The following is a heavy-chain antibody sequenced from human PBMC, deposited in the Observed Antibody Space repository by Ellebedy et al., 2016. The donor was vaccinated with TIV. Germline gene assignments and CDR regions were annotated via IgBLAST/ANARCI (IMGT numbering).Heavy chain of an antibody. J-gene: IGHJ4*02. CDR2: ISYDGSNK. D-gene: IGHD5-24*01. V-gene: IGHV3-33*05. Sequence: GESLKISXAASGFTFSSYGMHWVRQAPGKGLEWVAVISYDGSNKYYVDSVKGRFTISRDNAKNSLYLQMNSLRAEDTAVYYCARRIRDGGDYWGQGTLVTVSS. CDR1: GFTFSSYG. CDR3: ARRIRDGGDY.